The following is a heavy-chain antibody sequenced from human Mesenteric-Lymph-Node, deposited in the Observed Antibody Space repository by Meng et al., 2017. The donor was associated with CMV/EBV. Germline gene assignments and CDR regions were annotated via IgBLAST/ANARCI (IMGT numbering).Heavy chain of an antibody. Sequence: ASVKVSCKASGYSFTTYYMHWVRQAPGQGLEWMGIINPSGGSTSYAQKFQGRVTMTTDTSTSTAYMELRSLRSDDTAVYYCARDKADYYDSSGLIFDYWGQGTLVTVSS. CDR2: INPSGGST. CDR3: ARDKADYYDSSGLIFDY. CDR1: GYSFTTYY. V-gene: IGHV1-46*01. D-gene: IGHD3-22*01. J-gene: IGHJ4*02.